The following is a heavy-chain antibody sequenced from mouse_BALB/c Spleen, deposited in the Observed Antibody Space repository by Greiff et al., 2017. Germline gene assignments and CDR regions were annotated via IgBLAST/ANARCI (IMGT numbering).Heavy chain of an antibody. Sequence: QVQLKESGPGLVAPSQSLSITCTVSGFSLTSYGVHWVRQPPGKGLEWLGVIWAGGSTNYNSALMSRLSISKDNSKSQVFLKMNSLQTDDTAMYYCAREGNGSSYYAMDYWGQGTSVTVSS. J-gene: IGHJ4*01. CDR1: GFSLTSYG. CDR2: IWAGGST. D-gene: IGHD1-1*01. CDR3: AREGNGSSYYAMDY. V-gene: IGHV2-9*02.